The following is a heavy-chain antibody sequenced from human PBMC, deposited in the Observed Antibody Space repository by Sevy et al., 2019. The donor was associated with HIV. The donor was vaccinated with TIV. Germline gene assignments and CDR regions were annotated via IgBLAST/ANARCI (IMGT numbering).Heavy chain of an antibody. CDR2: INHSGST. CDR3: ARCVGNSYGYEQDY. D-gene: IGHD5-18*01. Sequence: SETLSLTCAVYRGSFTGYYWSWIRQPPGKGLEWIGEINHSGSTTYNPSLKSRVTISVDTSKNQFSLRLTSVTAADTAVYYCARCVGNSYGYEQDYWGQATLFTVSS. CDR1: RGSFTGYY. V-gene: IGHV4-34*01. J-gene: IGHJ4*02.